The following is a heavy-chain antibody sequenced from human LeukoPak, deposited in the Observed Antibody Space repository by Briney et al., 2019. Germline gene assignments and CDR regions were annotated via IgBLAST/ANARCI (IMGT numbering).Heavy chain of an antibody. J-gene: IGHJ2*01. CDR1: GYSISSAYY. V-gene: IGHV4-38-2*02. Sequence: SETLSLTCSVSGYSISSAYYWAWIRQPPGKGLEWIGTIYHIGSTYNNPSLRGRVTIALDTSKNQFSLKLSSVTAADTAVYYCARVSSSWYQDRYLDLWGRGTLVTVSS. CDR2: IYHIGST. D-gene: IGHD6-13*01. CDR3: ARVSSSWYQDRYLDL.